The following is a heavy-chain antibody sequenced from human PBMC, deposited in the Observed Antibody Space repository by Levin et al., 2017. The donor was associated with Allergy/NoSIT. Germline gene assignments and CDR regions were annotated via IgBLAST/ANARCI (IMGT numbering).Heavy chain of an antibody. J-gene: IGHJ4*02. CDR1: GGSFSGYY. Sequence: SETLSLTCAVYGGSFSGYYWSWIRQPPGKGLEWIGEINHSGSTNYNPSLKSRVTISVDTSKNQFSLKLSSVTAADTAVYYCARRRYYTGLDYWGQGTLVTVSS. V-gene: IGHV4-34*01. D-gene: IGHD2/OR15-2a*01. CDR2: INHSGST. CDR3: ARRRYYTGLDY.